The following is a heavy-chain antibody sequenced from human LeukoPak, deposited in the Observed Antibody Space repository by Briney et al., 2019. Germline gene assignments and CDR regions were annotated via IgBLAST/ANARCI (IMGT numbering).Heavy chain of an antibody. J-gene: IGHJ4*02. CDR3: AHRLPGYISGWSQGNFDY. CDR2: ICWDDDK. V-gene: IGHV2-5*02. Sequence: SGPTLVEPTQTLTLTCTFSGFSLSTSGVGVGWIRQPPGKALELLALICWDDDKRYSPSLNSRLTITKDTSKNQVVLTMTNMDPVDTATYYCAHRLPGYISGWSQGNFDYWGPGTLVTVSS. CDR1: GFSLSTSGVG. D-gene: IGHD6-19*01.